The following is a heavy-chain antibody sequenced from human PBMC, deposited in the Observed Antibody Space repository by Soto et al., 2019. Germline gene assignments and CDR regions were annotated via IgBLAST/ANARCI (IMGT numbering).Heavy chain of an antibody. D-gene: IGHD1-26*01. CDR2: IIPIFGTA. V-gene: IGHV1-69*01. J-gene: IGHJ4*02. CDR3: AREVGRHSGGIDY. Sequence: QVQLVQSGAEVKKPGSSVKVSCKASGGTFSSYSINWVRQAPGQGLEWMGEIIPIFGTANYAQKFQGRVTLTADESTSTAYMELSSLRSQDTAVSSCAREVGRHSGGIDYWGQGTLVTVSS. CDR1: GGTFSSYS.